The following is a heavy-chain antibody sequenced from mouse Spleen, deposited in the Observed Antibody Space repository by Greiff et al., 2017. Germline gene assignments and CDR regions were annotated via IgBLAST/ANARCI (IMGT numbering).Heavy chain of an antibody. J-gene: IGHJ2*01. CDR2: ISSGGST. CDR3: ARQDGYDGYYFDY. V-gene: IGHV5-6-5*01. D-gene: IGHD2-2*01. CDR1: GFTFSSYA. Sequence: EVKLVESGGGLVKPGGSLKLSCAASGFTFSSYAMSWVRQTPEKRLEWVASISSGGSTYYPNSVKGRFTISRDNARNILYLQMSSLKSEDTAMYYCARQDGYDGYYFDYWGQGTTLTVSS.